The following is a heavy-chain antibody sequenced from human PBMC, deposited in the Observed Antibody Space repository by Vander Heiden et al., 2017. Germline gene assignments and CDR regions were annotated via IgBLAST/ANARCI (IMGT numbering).Heavy chain of an antibody. V-gene: IGHV3-21*01. D-gene: IGHD3-22*01. CDR3: ARDNNYDSSGYYSPTGY. J-gene: IGHJ4*02. CDR1: GFTFSSYS. Sequence: EVQLVESGGGLVKPGGSLRLSCAASGFTFSSYSMNWVRQAPGKGLEWVSSISSSSSYIYYADSVKGRVTISRDNAKNSLYLQMNSLRAEDTAVYYCARDNNYDSSGYYSPTGYWGQGTLVTVSS. CDR2: ISSSSSYI.